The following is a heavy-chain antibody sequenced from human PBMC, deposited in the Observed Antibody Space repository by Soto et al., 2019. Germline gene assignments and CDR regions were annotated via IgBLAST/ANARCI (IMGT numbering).Heavy chain of an antibody. CDR3: ARVYWGSYRLSLDY. V-gene: IGHV1-3*01. J-gene: IGHJ4*02. Sequence: GASVKVSCKASGYTFPSYAMHWVRQAPGQRLEWMGWINAGNGNTKYSQKFQGRVTITRDTSASTAYMELSSLRSEDTAVYYCARVYWGSYRLSLDYWGQGTLVTVSS. D-gene: IGHD3-16*02. CDR1: GYTFPSYA. CDR2: INAGNGNT.